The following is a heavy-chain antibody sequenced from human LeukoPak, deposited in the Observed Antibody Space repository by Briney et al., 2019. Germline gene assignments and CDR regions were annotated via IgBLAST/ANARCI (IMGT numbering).Heavy chain of an antibody. V-gene: IGHV4-31*03. D-gene: IGHD5-12*01. J-gene: IGHJ4*02. CDR1: GGSISSGGYY. CDR3: ARRAYSGYELDY. Sequence: SQTLSLTCTVSGGSISSGGYYWSWIRQHPGKGLEWIVYISYSGSTHYNPSLKSRVTISEDTSKNQFSLNLSSVTAAGTAVYYCARRAYSGYELDYWGQGTLVTVSS. CDR2: ISYSGST.